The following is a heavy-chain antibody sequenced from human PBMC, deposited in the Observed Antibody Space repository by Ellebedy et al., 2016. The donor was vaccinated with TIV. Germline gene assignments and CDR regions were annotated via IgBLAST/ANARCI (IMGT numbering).Heavy chain of an antibody. CDR1: GFTFRNFA. Sequence: GGSLRLSCAASGFTFRNFAMTWVRQAPGKGLEWVSSISSSGVSTDYADSVRGRVTISRDNSKNPLYLQMNSLRADDSAVYYCAKLDSSGYYYGRFDYWGQGTLVTVSS. D-gene: IGHD3-22*01. CDR3: AKLDSSGYYYGRFDY. CDR2: ISSSGVST. J-gene: IGHJ4*02. V-gene: IGHV3-23*01.